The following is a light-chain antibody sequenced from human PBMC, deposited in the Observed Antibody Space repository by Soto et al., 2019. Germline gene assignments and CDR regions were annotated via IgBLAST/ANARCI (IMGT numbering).Light chain of an antibody. V-gene: IGKV3-20*01. J-gene: IGKJ4*01. CDR1: QSMSTNY. CDR3: RQYDSSPLT. CDR2: GAS. Sequence: EIVLAQSPDTLSLSPGERATLSCRTSQSMSTNYLAWYQQKSGQPPRLLIYGASIRSTRIPDRFSGSGSGTDFSLTISRLEPEDFAVYYCRQYDSSPLTFGGGAKVEIK.